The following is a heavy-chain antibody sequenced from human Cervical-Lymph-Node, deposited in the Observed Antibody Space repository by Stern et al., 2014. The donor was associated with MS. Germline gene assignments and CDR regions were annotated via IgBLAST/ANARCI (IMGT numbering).Heavy chain of an antibody. V-gene: IGHV4-59*01. Sequence: LVESGPGQVKPSETLSLTCLISGGSISTYYWSWVRQPPGKGLEWIGYIYYSGNTNYNPSLKSRVAMSVDTSKNQFSLKLGSVTAADTAVYYCARDDGYSGYDSWGQGTLVTVSS. CDR3: ARDDGYSGYDS. CDR1: GGSISTYY. D-gene: IGHD5-12*01. CDR2: IYYSGNT. J-gene: IGHJ4*02.